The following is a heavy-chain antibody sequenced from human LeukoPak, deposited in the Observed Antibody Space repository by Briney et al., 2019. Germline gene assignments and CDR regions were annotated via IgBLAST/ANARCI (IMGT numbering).Heavy chain of an antibody. V-gene: IGHV4-59*08. CDR3: ASRAYYDSSGLDY. CDR2: VSNSGST. J-gene: IGHJ4*02. Sequence: SETLSLTCSVSGGSIRNYYWTWIRQPPGKGLEWIGHVSNSGSTKYNPSLKSRVTISIDTSKKHFSLKLSSVTAADTAVYYCASRAYYDSSGLDYWDQGILVTVSS. CDR1: GGSIRNYY. D-gene: IGHD3-22*01.